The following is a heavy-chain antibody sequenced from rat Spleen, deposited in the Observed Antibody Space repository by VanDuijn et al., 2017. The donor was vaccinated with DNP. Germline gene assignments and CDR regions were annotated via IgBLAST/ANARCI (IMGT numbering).Heavy chain of an antibody. J-gene: IGHJ4*01. Sequence: EVHLQESGPGLVKSSQSLSLTCSVTGYSITSNYWGWIRKFPGNKMEWIGHISYSGSTSYNPSLKSRISITRDTSKNQFFLQLNSVTTEDTATYYCARNYGYNSLYAMDAWGQGTSVTVSS. CDR2: ISYSGST. CDR3: ARNYGYNSLYAMDA. V-gene: IGHV3-1*01. CDR1: GYSITSNY. D-gene: IGHD1-9*01.